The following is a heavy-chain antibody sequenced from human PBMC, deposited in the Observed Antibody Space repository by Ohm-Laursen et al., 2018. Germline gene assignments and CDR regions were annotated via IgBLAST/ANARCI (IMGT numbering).Heavy chain of an antibody. CDR1: RGSISREPYY. CDR2: IYYSGKT. CDR3: ARGSSTSCCNWFDP. Sequence: SQTLSLTCTVSRGSISREPYYWSWIRQHPGTGLEWIAYIYYSGKTYYNPSLKSRLTIPVDTSKNQLSLKLSSVTAADTAVYYCARGSSTSCCNWFDPWGQGTLVTVSS. J-gene: IGHJ5*02. V-gene: IGHV4-31*03. D-gene: IGHD2-2*01.